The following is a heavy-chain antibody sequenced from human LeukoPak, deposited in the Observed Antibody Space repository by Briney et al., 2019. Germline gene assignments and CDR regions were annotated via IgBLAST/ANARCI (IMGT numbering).Heavy chain of an antibody. J-gene: IGHJ5*02. D-gene: IGHD2-2*01. CDR1: GGSISSYY. Sequence: SETLSLTCTVSGGSISSYYWSWIRQPAGKGLEWIGRIYTSGSTNYNPSLKSRVTMSVDTSKNQFSLKLSSVTAADTAVYYCARLAVPAATPRNWFDPWGQGTLVTVSS. V-gene: IGHV4-4*07. CDR2: IYTSGST. CDR3: ARLAVPAATPRNWFDP.